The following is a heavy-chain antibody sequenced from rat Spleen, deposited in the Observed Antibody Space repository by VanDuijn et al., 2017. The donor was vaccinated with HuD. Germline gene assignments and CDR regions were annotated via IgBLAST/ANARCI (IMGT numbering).Heavy chain of an antibody. Sequence: QVQLKESGPGLVQPSQTLSLTCTVSGFSLTSFAVNWVRQPPGKGLEWMGGIWGDGSTNYNSPLESRLSISRDTSKSQLFLKMNSLQTEDTALYFCTTVGYWGQGVMVTVSS. V-gene: IGHV2-15*01. CDR3: TTVGY. D-gene: IGHD4-6*01. CDR2: IWGDGST. J-gene: IGHJ2*01. CDR1: GFSLTSFA.